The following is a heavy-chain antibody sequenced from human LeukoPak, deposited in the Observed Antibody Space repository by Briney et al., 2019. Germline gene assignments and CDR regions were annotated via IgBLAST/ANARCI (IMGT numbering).Heavy chain of an antibody. CDR3: AAGFGSLDS. D-gene: IGHD3-16*01. V-gene: IGHV3-30*03. CDR2: SYDGKNE. J-gene: IGHJ4*02. Sequence: SYDGKNEYYADSVKGRFTISRDKPKNTQYLQMNSLRREDTAIYYCAAGFGSLDSWGPGTLVTVSS.